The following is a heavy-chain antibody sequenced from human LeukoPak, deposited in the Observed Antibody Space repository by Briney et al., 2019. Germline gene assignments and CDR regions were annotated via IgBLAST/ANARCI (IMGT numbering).Heavy chain of an antibody. D-gene: IGHD1-1*01. CDR1: GFTFSDYY. V-gene: IGHV3-11*06. CDR2: ISKSGSDS. CDR3: ARVGATGTADY. J-gene: IGHJ4*02. Sequence: PGGSLRLSCAAFGFTFSDYYMSWVRQAPGKGQEWVSYISKSGSDSNFADSVKGRLTISRDNAKNSLYLQMNSLRAEDTAVYYCARVGATGTADYWGQGTLVTVSS.